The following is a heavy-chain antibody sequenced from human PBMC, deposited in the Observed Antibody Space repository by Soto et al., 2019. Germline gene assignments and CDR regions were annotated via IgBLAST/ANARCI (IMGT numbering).Heavy chain of an antibody. V-gene: IGHV1-2*02. CDR2: INPQTGGT. CDR1: GYTLTGYY. CDR3: ARERYQVISDGMDV. Sequence: ASVKVSCKASGYTLTGYYIHWVREAPGQGLEWMGWINPQTGGTSYAQKFQGRVTLSRDTSINTAYLELSRLTFDDAAVYFCARERYQVISDGMDVWGQGTTGTVS. D-gene: IGHD2-2*01. J-gene: IGHJ6*02.